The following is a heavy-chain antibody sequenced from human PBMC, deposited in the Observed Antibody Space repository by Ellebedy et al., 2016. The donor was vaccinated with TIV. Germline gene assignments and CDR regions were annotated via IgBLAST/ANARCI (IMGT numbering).Heavy chain of an antibody. CDR2: IYQDGSEK. Sequence: PGGSLRLSCAASGFTFRSYWMSWVRQAPGKGLEWVANIYQDGSEKYYVDSVKGRFTISRDNAKNSLYLQINSLRVEDTAVYYCARRGSYGDYAVQINNWFDRWGQGTLVTVYS. D-gene: IGHD3-16*01. CDR1: GFTFRSYW. J-gene: IGHJ5*02. V-gene: IGHV3-7*01. CDR3: ARRGSYGDYAVQINNWFDR.